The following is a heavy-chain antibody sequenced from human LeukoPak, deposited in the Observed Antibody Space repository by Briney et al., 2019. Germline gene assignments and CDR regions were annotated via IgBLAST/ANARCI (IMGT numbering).Heavy chain of an antibody. D-gene: IGHD3-16*01. CDR3: AREGVDDYVWGGGYYFDY. Sequence: GGSLRLSCAASGFTFSSYAMHWVRQAPGKGLEWVAVISYDGSNKYYADSVKGRFTISRDNSKNTLYLQMNSLRAEDTAVYFCAREGVDDYVWGGGYYFDYWGQGTLVTVSS. V-gene: IGHV3-30-3*01. CDR1: GFTFSSYA. J-gene: IGHJ4*02. CDR2: ISYDGSNK.